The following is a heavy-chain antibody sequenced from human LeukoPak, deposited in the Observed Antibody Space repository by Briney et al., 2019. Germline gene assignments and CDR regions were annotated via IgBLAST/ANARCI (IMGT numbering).Heavy chain of an antibody. CDR1: GFTVSSNY. CDR3: ARDYVVVVPAAITFYYYYMDV. D-gene: IGHD2-2*01. V-gene: IGHV3-66*01. J-gene: IGHJ6*03. CDR2: IYSGGST. Sequence: PGGSLRLSCAASGFTVSSNYMSWVRQAPGKGLEWVSVIYSGGSTYYADSVKGRFTISRDNSKNTLYLQMNSLRAEDTAVYYCARDYVVVVPAAITFYYYYMDVWGKGTTVTVSS.